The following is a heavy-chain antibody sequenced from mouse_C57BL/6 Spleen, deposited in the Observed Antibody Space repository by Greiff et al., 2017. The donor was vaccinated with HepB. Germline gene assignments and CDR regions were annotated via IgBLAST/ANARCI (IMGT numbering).Heavy chain of an antibody. CDR2: IDPSDSET. J-gene: IGHJ1*03. Sequence: VQLQQSGAELVRPGSSVKLSCKASGYTFTSYWMHWVKQRPIQGLEWIGNIDPSDSETHYNQKFKDKATLTVDKSSSTAYMQLRSLTSEDSAVYYCARSDSNYVWYFDVWGTGTTVTVSS. D-gene: IGHD2-5*01. CDR3: ARSDSNYVWYFDV. CDR1: GYTFTSYW. V-gene: IGHV1-52*01.